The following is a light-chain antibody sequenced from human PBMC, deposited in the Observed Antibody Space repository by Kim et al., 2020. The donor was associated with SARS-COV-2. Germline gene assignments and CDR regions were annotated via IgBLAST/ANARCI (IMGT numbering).Light chain of an antibody. V-gene: IGLV6-57*03. CDR1: GRSIANND. CDR3: QSYDSSNWV. J-gene: IGLJ3*02. CDR2: EDN. Sequence: GKEVNSSCPRSGRSIANNDVQWYQQLPGSAPTTVIHEDNQRPSGVPDRFSGSIDSSSNTAALTISGLKTEDEADYYCQSYDSSNWVFGGGTQLTVL.